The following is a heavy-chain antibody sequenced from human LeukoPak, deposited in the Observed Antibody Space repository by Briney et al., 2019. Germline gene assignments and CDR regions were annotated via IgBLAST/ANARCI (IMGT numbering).Heavy chain of an antibody. Sequence: SETLFLTCTVSGGSISSGGYYWSWIRQHPGKGLEWIGYIYYSGSTYYNPSLKSRVTISVDTSKNQFSLKLSSVTAADTAVYYCARGRRYYDYVWGSYRPTHFDYWGQGTLVTVSS. D-gene: IGHD3-16*02. CDR1: GGSISSGGYY. CDR3: ARGRRYYDYVWGSYRPTHFDY. V-gene: IGHV4-31*03. J-gene: IGHJ4*02. CDR2: IYYSGST.